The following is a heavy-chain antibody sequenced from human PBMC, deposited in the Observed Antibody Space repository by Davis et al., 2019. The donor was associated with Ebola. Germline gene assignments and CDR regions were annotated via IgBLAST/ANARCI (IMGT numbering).Heavy chain of an antibody. CDR1: GGSISSYY. V-gene: IGHV4-59*12. CDR3: ASSPTRYCSGCSCYSRHYYYYGMDV. D-gene: IGHD2-15*01. CDR2: IYYSGST. J-gene: IGHJ6*02. Sequence: SETLSLTCTVSGGSISSYYWSWIRQPPGKGLEWIGYIYYSGSTYYNPSPKSRVTISGDRSKNQFSLKLSSVTAADTAVYYCASSPTRYCSGCSCYSRHYYYYGMDVWGQGTTVTVSS.